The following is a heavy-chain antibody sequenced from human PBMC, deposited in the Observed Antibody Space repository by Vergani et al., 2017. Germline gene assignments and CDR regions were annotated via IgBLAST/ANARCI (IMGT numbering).Heavy chain of an antibody. J-gene: IGHJ6*03. CDR1: GASISSGSYY. CDR2: FYTGGGT. Sequence: QVQLQESGPGLVRPSQTLSLTCTVSGASISSGSYYWSWFRQPAGKRLEWIGRFYTGGGTNYNPSLKSRVTISVDTSKNQFSLQLSSVTAADTAVYYCARQKDYYMDVWGKGATVTVS. V-gene: IGHV4-61*02. CDR3: ARQKDYYMDV.